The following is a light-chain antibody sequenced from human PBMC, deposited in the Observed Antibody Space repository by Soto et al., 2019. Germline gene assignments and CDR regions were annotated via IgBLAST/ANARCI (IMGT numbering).Light chain of an antibody. CDR3: QQRYSSPPT. CDR2: AAS. J-gene: IGKJ1*01. Sequence: DIQTTQSPSSLSASVEDRIIITCRASQSISKHLNWYQQKPGKAPKXXIFAASSLQSGVPSRFSGSESGPDGTITISSLKTEDGSTYDCQQRYSSPPTFGQGTKVDNK. CDR1: QSISKH. V-gene: IGKV1-39*01.